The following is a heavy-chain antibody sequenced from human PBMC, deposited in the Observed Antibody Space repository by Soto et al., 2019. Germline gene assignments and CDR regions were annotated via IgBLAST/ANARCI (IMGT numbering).Heavy chain of an antibody. CDR3: AKLGYNGAGDAFDI. D-gene: IGHD1-20*01. CDR1: GFTFSSYG. V-gene: IGHV3-30*18. CDR2: ISYDGSNK. Sequence: HPGGSLRLSCAASGFTFSSYGMHWVRQAPGKGLEWVAVISYDGSNKYYADSVKGRFTISRDNSKNTLYLQMNSLRAEDTAVYYCAKLGYNGAGDAFDIWGQGTMVTVSS. J-gene: IGHJ3*02.